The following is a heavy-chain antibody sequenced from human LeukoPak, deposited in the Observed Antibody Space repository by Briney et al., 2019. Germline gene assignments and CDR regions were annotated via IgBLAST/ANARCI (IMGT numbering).Heavy chain of an antibody. CDR2: IYSGGST. CDR3: ARFLRITMVRGANPYAFDI. Sequence: GGSLRLSCAASGFTFSGYSMNWVRQAPGKGLEWVSVIYSGGSTYYADSVKGRFTISRDNSKNTLYLQMNSLRAEDTAVYYCARFLRITMVRGANPYAFDIWAKGQWSPSLQ. CDR1: GFTFSGYS. V-gene: IGHV3-53*01. D-gene: IGHD3-10*01. J-gene: IGHJ3*02.